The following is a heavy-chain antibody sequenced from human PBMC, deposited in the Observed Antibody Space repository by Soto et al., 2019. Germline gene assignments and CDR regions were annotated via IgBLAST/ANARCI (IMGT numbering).Heavy chain of an antibody. CDR1: GFTFSTYA. CDR3: AKAYDSLTLVIGYYYYMDV. D-gene: IGHD2-21*01. J-gene: IGHJ6*03. Sequence: DVQLLESGGGLVQPGGSLRLSCAASGFTFSTYAMTWVRQTPGKGLEWVAAVSGGSGGSTYYADSVKGRFTISRDNSKNTLSLQMNTLRVEDTAVYFCAKAYDSLTLVIGYYYYMDVWGKGTTVTVSS. CDR2: VSGGSGGST. V-gene: IGHV3-23*01.